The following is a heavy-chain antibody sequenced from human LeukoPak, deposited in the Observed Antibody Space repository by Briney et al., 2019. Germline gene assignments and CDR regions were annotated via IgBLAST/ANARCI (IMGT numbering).Heavy chain of an antibody. CDR2: ISVDGKST. V-gene: IGHV3-23*01. CDR3: AKRVPYSSSTVYFDS. D-gene: IGHD6-6*01. Sequence: GGSVRLSCAASGFTFSTYGMNWVRQSPGKGLEWVSSISVDGKSTYYTDSVKGRFTISRDNSKNTLYLQMNSLRAEDTAVYYCAKRVPYSSSTVYFDSWGQGTLVVVSS. J-gene: IGHJ4*02. CDR1: GFTFSTYG.